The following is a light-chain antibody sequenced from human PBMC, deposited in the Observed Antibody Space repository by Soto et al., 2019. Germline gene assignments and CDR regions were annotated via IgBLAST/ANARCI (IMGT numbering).Light chain of an antibody. CDR1: SSDVGGYNY. CDR3: TSYAGGNNV. CDR2: EVN. Sequence: QSVLTQPPSASGSPGQSVTISCTGTSSDVGGYNYVSWYQQNPGEVPKLMIYEVNKRPSGVPDRFSGSKSGNTASLTVSGLQAEDEADYYCTSYAGGNNVFGTGTKLTVL. J-gene: IGLJ1*01. V-gene: IGLV2-8*01.